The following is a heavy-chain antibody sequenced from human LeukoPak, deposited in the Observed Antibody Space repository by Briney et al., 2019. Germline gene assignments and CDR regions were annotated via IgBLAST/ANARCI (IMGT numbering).Heavy chain of an antibody. CDR2: IWFDGSKK. CDR3: ATKDILFAGASETSDV. J-gene: IGHJ3*01. CDR1: GFTFRNYG. V-gene: IGHV3-33*01. Sequence: GGSLRLSCAASGFTFRNYGMHWVRQAPDKGLEWVALIWFDGSKKYHADSVKGRFTITSDNSNNTLYLQMNSLRAEDTAVYYCATKDILFAGASETSDVWGQGTLVTVSS.